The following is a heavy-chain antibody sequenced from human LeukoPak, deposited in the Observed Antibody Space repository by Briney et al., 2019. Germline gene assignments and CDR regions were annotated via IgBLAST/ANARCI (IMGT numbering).Heavy chain of an antibody. CDR1: GFTFSIYS. D-gene: IGHD4-11*01. V-gene: IGHV3-21*04. CDR2: FKTKYNQV. Sequence: GGSLRLSCAASGFTFSIYSMNWVRQAPGKGLEWVSTFKTKYNQVYYAESVRGRFTISTDNSRNMVFLQMNSLRADDTALYYCARSVPDYTRFDYWGQGALVTVSS. CDR3: ARSVPDYTRFDY. J-gene: IGHJ4*02.